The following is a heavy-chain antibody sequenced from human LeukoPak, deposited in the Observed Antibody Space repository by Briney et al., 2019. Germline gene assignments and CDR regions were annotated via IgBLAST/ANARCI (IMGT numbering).Heavy chain of an antibody. CDR2: IDSGGST. D-gene: IGHD4-17*01. V-gene: IGHV3-66*01. CDR3: ARVLPTYGDYLDY. J-gene: IGHJ4*02. Sequence: PGGSPRLSCAASGFTVSSNYMSWVRQAPGKGLGWVSVIDSGGSTYYADSVKGRFTISRDNSKNTLYLQMNSLRAEDTAVYYCARVLPTYGDYLDYWGQGTLVTVSS. CDR1: GFTVSSNY.